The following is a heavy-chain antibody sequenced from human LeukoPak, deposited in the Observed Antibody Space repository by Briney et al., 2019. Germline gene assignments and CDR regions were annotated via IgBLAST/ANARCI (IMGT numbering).Heavy chain of an antibody. CDR2: INQDGGEK. CDR1: GFTFSSYW. D-gene: IGHD2-2*01. J-gene: IGHJ4*02. V-gene: IGHV3-7*01. Sequence: PGGSLRLSCAASGFTFSSYWMSWVRQAPGKGLEWVANINQDGGEKYYMDSVKGRFTISRDNAENSLYLQMNSLRAEDTAVYHCATGRSCTTCYLPDYWGQGTLVTVSS. CDR3: ATGRSCTTCYLPDY.